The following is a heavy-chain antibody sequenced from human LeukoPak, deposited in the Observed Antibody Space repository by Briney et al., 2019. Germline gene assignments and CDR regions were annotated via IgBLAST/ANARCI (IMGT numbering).Heavy chain of an antibody. CDR3: ARESRVKKGYSSGWLYWYYFDY. Sequence: SETLSLTCTVSVGSIRGYYWGWIRQPAGKGLEWIGRIYASGSTNYNPSLKSRVTMSVDTSKNQFSLKLSSVTAADTALYYCARESRVKKGYSSGWLYWYYFDYWGQGTLVTVSS. V-gene: IGHV4-4*07. J-gene: IGHJ4*02. CDR1: VGSIRGYY. CDR2: IYASGST. D-gene: IGHD6-19*01.